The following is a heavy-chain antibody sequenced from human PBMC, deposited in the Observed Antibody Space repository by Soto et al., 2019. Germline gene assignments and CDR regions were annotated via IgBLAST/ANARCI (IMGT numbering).Heavy chain of an antibody. CDR3: AGRLTTAASLDY. CDR2: VHGGGST. Sequence: VQLVESGGGLIQPGGSLRLSCAASGFTVSNNHMTWVRQAAGKGLELVSFVHGGGSTSYADSVKGRFTISRDNSKNPLYLQMDSLRAADTAIYYCAGRLTTAASLDYWGRGTLVTVSS. D-gene: IGHD3-16*01. J-gene: IGHJ4*02. V-gene: IGHV3-53*01. CDR1: GFTVSNNH.